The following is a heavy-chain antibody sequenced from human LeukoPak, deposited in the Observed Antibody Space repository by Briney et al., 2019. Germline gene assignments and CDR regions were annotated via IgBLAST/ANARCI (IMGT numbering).Heavy chain of an antibody. Sequence: PSETLSLTCTVSGGSISSSSYYWGGIPHPPGKGLEGIGSIYYSGSTYYNPSLKSRVTISVDTSKNQFSLKLSSVTAADTAVYYCARETSQKGAHYMDVWGKGTTVTISS. V-gene: IGHV4-39*07. CDR1: GGSISSSSYY. CDR3: ARETSQKGAHYMDV. CDR2: IYYSGST. J-gene: IGHJ6*03. D-gene: IGHD3-16*01.